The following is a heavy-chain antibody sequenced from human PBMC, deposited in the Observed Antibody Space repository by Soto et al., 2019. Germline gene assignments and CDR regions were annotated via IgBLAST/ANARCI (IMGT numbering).Heavy chain of an antibody. CDR3: ARVPLWGSGSYYNHDAFGI. CDR1: GFTFSSYW. V-gene: IGHV3-74*01. Sequence: EVPLVESGGGLVQPGGSLRLSCAASGFTFSSYWMHWVRQAPGKGLVWVSRINSDGSSTSYADSVKGRFTISRDNAKNTLYLQMNSLRAEDTAVYYCARVPLWGSGSYYNHDAFGIWGQGTMVTVSS. CDR2: INSDGSST. J-gene: IGHJ3*02. D-gene: IGHD3-10*01.